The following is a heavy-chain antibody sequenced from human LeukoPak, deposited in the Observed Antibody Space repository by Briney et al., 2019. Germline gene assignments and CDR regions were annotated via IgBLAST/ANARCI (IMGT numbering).Heavy chain of an antibody. J-gene: IGHJ5*02. CDR1: GYTFTSYD. D-gene: IGHD3-22*01. V-gene: IGHV1-69*04. CDR2: IIPIFGIA. CDR3: ARDLGYDSSLVTYP. Sequence: GASVKVSCKASGYTFTSYDINWVRQATGQGLEWMGRIIPIFGIANYAQKFQGRVTITADKSTSTAYMELSSLRSEDTAVYYCARDLGYDSSLVTYPWGQGTLVTVSS.